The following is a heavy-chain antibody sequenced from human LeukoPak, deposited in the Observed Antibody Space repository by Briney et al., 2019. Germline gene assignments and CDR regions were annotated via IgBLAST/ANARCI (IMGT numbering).Heavy chain of an antibody. CDR3: ARHANGYCSSTSCRYFDY. V-gene: IGHV4-39*01. Sequence: SETLSLTCTVSGGSISSYYWGWIRQPPGKGLEWIGSIYYSGSTYYNPSLKSRVTISVDTSKNQFSLKLSSVTAADTAVYYCARHANGYCSSTSCRYFDYWGQGTLVTVSS. CDR1: GGSISSYY. CDR2: IYYSGST. D-gene: IGHD2-2*03. J-gene: IGHJ4*02.